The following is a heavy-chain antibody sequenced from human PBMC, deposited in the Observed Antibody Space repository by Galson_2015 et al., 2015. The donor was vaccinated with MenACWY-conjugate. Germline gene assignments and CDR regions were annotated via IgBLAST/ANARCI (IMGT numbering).Heavy chain of an antibody. J-gene: IGHJ6*02. CDR3: ARGSSMVRSYYYGMDV. Sequence: LSLTCAVYGGSFSGYYWSWIRQPPGKGLEWIGEINHSGSTNYNPSLKSRVTISVDTSKNQFSLKLSSVTAADTAVYYCARGSSMVRSYYYGMDVWGQGTTVTVSS. CDR1: GGSFSGYY. CDR2: INHSGST. V-gene: IGHV4-34*01. D-gene: IGHD3-10*01.